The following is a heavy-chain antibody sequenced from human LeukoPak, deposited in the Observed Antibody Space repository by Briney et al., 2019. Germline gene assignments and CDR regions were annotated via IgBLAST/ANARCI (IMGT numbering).Heavy chain of an antibody. CDR3: ARRPLYSYGPNDY. CDR2: INHGGST. V-gene: IGHV4-34*01. Sequence: SETLSLTCAVYGGSFSGYYWSLIRQPPGKGLEWIGEINHGGSTNYNPSLKSRVTISVDTSKNQFSLRLSSVTAADTAVYYCARRPLYSYGPNDYWGQGILVTVSS. J-gene: IGHJ4*02. CDR1: GGSFSGYY. D-gene: IGHD5-18*01.